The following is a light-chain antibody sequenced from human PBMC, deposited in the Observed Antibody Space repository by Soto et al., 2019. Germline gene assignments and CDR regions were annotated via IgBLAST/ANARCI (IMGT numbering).Light chain of an antibody. J-gene: IGLJ3*02. CDR3: SSYTNITPLV. V-gene: IGLV2-14*01. Sequence: QSALTQPASVSGSPGQSITISCTGTSSDDGGYNYVSWFQQHPGKAPKVLIHGVSDRPSGVSNRFSRSKSGNTASLTISGLQAEDEAEYYCSSYTNITPLVFGGGTKLTVL. CDR2: GVS. CDR1: SSDDGGYNY.